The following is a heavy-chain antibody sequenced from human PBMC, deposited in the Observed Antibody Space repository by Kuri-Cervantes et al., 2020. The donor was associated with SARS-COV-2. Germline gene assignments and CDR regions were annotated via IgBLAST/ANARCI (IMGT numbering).Heavy chain of an antibody. CDR1: GYSFTSYW. D-gene: IGHD4-23*01. CDR2: IYPGDSDT. V-gene: IGHV5-51*01. CDR3: ASTQISYGGNSGNYWYFDL. J-gene: IGHJ2*01. Sequence: KVSCKGCGYSFTSYWIGWVRQMPGKGLEWMGIIYPGDSDTRYSPSFQGQVTISANKSISTAYLQWSSLRAERTAVYYCASTQISYGGNSGNYWYFDLWGRGTLVTVSS.